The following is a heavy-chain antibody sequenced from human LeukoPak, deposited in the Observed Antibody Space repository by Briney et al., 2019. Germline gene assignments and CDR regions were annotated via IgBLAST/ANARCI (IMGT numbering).Heavy chain of an antibody. CDR3: VVGTGTTIPDY. CDR1: GGTFSSYA. V-gene: IGHV1-69*05. Sequence: GASVKVSCKASGGTFSSYAISWVRQAPGQGLEWMGGIIPIFGTANYAQKFQGRVTITTDESTSTAYMELSSLRSEDTAVYYCVVGTGTTIPDYWGQGTLVTVSS. CDR2: IIPIFGTA. J-gene: IGHJ4*02. D-gene: IGHD1-7*01.